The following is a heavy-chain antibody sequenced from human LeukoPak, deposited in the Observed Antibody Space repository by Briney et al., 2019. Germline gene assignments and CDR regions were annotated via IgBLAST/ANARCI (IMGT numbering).Heavy chain of an antibody. CDR1: GFTFSNAW. J-gene: IGHJ6*04. Sequence: GGSLRLSCAASGFTFSNAWMSWVRQAPGKGLEWVGRMKSKTDGGTTDYAAPVKGRFTISRDDSKNTLYLQMNSLKTEDTAVYYCSTFPGPWGKGTTVTGSS. CDR2: MKSKTDGGTT. V-gene: IGHV3-15*01. CDR3: STFPGP.